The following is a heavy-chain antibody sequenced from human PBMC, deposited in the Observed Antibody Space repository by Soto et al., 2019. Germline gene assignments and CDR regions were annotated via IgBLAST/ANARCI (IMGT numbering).Heavy chain of an antibody. CDR3: ARTGSVLFAAGFDV. V-gene: IGHV4-4*02. D-gene: IGHD2-15*01. CDR1: GVSIKSDNW. J-gene: IGHJ4*02. Sequence: QVQLQESGPGLVKPSETLSVTCTVSGVSIKSDNWWSWVRQSRGMGLQWIGEIYHNGGTTYNPSLKSRVSMSVDTSNNQFSLNLNSVTAADTAVYFCARTGSVLFAAGFDVWGQGTLAIVSS. CDR2: IYHNGGT.